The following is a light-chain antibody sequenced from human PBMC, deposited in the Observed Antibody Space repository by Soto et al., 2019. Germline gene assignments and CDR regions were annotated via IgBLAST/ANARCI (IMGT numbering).Light chain of an antibody. J-gene: IGLJ2*01. CDR2: EVN. V-gene: IGLV2-23*02. CDR1: SSNVGGYNF. Sequence: QSALTQPASVSGSPGQSIAISCTGTSSNVGGYNFVSWYQQHPGKAPKLLIYEVNKRPSGVSNRFSGSKSDNTASLTLSGLQAEDEADYYCFSYGGDRIFGGGTKLPVL. CDR3: FSYGGDRI.